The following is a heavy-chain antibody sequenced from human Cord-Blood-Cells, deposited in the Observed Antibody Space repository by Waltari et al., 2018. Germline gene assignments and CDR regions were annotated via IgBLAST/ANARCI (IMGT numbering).Heavy chain of an antibody. V-gene: IGHV3-43D*04. J-gene: IGHJ4*02. CDR2: ISWDGGST. D-gene: IGHD3-3*01. CDR3: AKGRYYDFWCGYFDY. Sequence: EVQLVESGGVVVQPGGSLRLSCAASGFTFDDYAMHWVRQAPGKGLEWVSLISWDGGSTYYADSVKGRFTISRDNSKNSLYLQMNSLRAEDTALYYCAKGRYYDFWCGYFDYWGQGTLVTVSS. CDR1: GFTFDDYA.